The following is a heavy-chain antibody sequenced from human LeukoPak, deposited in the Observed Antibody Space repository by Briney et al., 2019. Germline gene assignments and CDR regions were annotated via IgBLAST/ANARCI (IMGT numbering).Heavy chain of an antibody. V-gene: IGHV4-59*01. Sequence: SETLSLTCTVSGGSISSYYWSWIRQPPGKGLEWIGYIYYSGSTNYNPSLKSRVTISVDTSKNQFSLKLSSVTAADTAVYYCARAGRSGSKGADFDYWGQGTLVTVSS. CDR3: ARAGRSGSKGADFDY. CDR1: GGSISSYY. J-gene: IGHJ4*02. D-gene: IGHD1-26*01. CDR2: IYYSGST.